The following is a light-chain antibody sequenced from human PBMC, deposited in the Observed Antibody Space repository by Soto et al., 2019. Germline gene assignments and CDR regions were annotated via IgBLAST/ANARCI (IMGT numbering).Light chain of an antibody. CDR2: GAS. CDR3: QPYGSSPPT. Sequence: EIVLTQSPGTLSLSPGERATLSCRASQSVSSSYLAWYQQKPGQAPRLLIYGASSRATGIPDRFSGSGSGTDFPLTISRLEPEDFAVYYCQPYGSSPPTFGQGTKVEIK. J-gene: IGKJ1*01. V-gene: IGKV3-20*01. CDR1: QSVSSSY.